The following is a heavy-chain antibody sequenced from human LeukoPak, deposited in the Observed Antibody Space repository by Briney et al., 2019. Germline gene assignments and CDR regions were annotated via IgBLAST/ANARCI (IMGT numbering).Heavy chain of an antibody. CDR3: ARGSGRDVSFSYGMDV. D-gene: IGHD1-1*01. Sequence: SETLSLTCTVSRGSISSGSYYWSWIRQPAEKGLEWIGRIYSNGTTNYNPSLKSRATISVDTSRNHSSLKLSSVTAADTAVYYCARGSGRDVSFSYGMDVWGQGTTVTVSS. CDR1: RGSISSGSYY. J-gene: IGHJ6*02. CDR2: IYSNGTT. V-gene: IGHV4-61*02.